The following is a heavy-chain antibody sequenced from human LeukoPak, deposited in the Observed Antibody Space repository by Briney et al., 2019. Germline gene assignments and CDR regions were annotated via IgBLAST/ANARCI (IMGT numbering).Heavy chain of an antibody. CDR1: GGTFSSYA. CDR2: IIPILGIA. V-gene: IGHV1-69*04. Sequence: SVKVSCKASGGTFSSYAISWVRQAPGQGLEWMGRIIPILGIANYAQKFQGRVTITADKSTSTAYMELSSLRSEDTAVYYCARCRTTVTTSGWFDPWGQGTLVTVSS. D-gene: IGHD4-17*01. J-gene: IGHJ5*02. CDR3: ARCRTTVTTSGWFDP.